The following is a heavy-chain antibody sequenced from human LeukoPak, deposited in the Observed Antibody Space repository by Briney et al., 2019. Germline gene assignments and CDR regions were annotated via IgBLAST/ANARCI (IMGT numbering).Heavy chain of an antibody. D-gene: IGHD5-18*01. V-gene: IGHV3-21*01. CDR2: ISSSSYI. CDR3: ASLTAMGDFDY. J-gene: IGHJ4*02. CDR1: GFTFSSYS. Sequence: GGSLRLSCAASGFTFSSYSMNWVRQAPGKGLEWVSSISSSSYIYYADSVKGRFTISRDNAKNSLYLQMNSLRAEDTAVYYCASLTAMGDFDYWGQGTLVTVSS.